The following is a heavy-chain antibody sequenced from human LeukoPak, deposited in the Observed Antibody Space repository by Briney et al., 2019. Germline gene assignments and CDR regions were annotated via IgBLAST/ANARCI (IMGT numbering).Heavy chain of an antibody. J-gene: IGHJ4*02. CDR1: GYTFTDYF. Sequence: ASVKVSCKASGYTFTDYFLHWVRQAPGQGLEWMGWINPNSGGTNYAQKFQGRVTMTRDTSISTVYMELSSLRSEDTAVYYCAREIGPRQLHLWGSAFDYWGQGTLVTVSS. CDR3: AREIGPRQLHLWGSAFDY. CDR2: INPNSGGT. V-gene: IGHV1-2*02. D-gene: IGHD5-18*01.